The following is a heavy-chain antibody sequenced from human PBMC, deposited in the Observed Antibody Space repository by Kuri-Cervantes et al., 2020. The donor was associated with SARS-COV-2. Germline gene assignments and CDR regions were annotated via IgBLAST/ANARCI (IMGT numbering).Heavy chain of an antibody. V-gene: IGHV3-30*18. J-gene: IGHJ6*02. CDR1: GFSFRGYG. CDR3: AKADWANYYYYYGMDV. Sequence: GGSLRLSCAASGFSFRGYGMHWVRQAPGKGLEWVAVISNDGRNKYYADSVKGRFTISRDNSKNTLYLQMNSLRAEDTAVYYCAKADWANYYYYYGMDVWGQGTTVTVSS. D-gene: IGHD3-9*01. CDR2: ISNDGRNK.